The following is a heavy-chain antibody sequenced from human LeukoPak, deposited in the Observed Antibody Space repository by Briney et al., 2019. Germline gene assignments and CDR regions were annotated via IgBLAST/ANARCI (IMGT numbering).Heavy chain of an antibody. V-gene: IGHV4-39*01. Sequence: SETLSLTCTVSGGSISSSSYYWGWIRQPPGKGLEWIGSIYYSGSTNYNPSLKSRVTISVDTSKNQFSLKLSSVTAADTAVYYCARHDDYSRAFDIWGQGTMVTVSS. D-gene: IGHD4-11*01. CDR1: GGSISSSSYY. J-gene: IGHJ3*02. CDR2: IYYSGST. CDR3: ARHDDYSRAFDI.